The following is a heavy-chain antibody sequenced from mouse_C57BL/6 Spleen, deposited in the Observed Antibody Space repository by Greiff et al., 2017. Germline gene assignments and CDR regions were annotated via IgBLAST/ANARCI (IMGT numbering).Heavy chain of an antibody. Sequence: EVKLVESGGGLVKPGGSLKLSCAASGFTFSDYGMHWVRQAPEKGLEWVAYISSGSSTIYYADTVKGRFTISRDNAKNTLFLQMTSLRSEDTAMYYCARPVTTAVRYFDVWGTGTTVTVSS. D-gene: IGHD1-1*01. J-gene: IGHJ1*03. CDR2: ISSGSSTI. V-gene: IGHV5-17*01. CDR1: GFTFSDYG. CDR3: ARPVTTAVRYFDV.